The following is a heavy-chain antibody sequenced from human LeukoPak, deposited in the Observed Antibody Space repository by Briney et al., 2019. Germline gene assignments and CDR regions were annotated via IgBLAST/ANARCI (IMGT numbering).Heavy chain of an antibody. V-gene: IGHV3-23*01. CDR3: ASCTTDTAMVGEYYFDY. J-gene: IGHJ4*02. D-gene: IGHD5-18*01. CDR1: GFTFSNYA. CDR2: IHGGGDVT. Sequence: GGSLRLSCAVSGFTFSNYAMNWVRQAPEKGLEWVSTIHGGGDVTYYADSVKGRFTISRDNSRNTLYLQMNSLRAEDTAVYYCASCTTDTAMVGEYYFDYWGQGTLVTVSS.